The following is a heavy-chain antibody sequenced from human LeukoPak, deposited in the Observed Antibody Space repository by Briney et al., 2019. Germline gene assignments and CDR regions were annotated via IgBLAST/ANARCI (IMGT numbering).Heavy chain of an antibody. D-gene: IGHD6-13*01. V-gene: IGHV3-9*01. CDR1: GFTFDDYA. CDR3: AKDIGYSSSWNDAFDI. Sequence: PGRSLRLSCAASGFTFDDYAMHWVRQAPGKGLEWVSGISWNSGSIGYADSVKGRFTISRDNAKNSLYLQMNSLRAEDTALYYCAKDIGYSSSWNDAFDIWDQGTMVTVSS. CDR2: ISWNSGSI. J-gene: IGHJ3*02.